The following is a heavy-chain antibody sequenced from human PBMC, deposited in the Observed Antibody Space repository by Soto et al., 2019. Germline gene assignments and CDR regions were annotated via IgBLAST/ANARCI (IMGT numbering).Heavy chain of an antibody. CDR3: AREGRSSKYYYYGMDV. CDR1: GYTFTSYA. D-gene: IGHD2-2*01. V-gene: IGHV1-3*01. J-gene: IGHJ6*02. CDR2: INAGNGNT. Sequence: GASVKVSGKASGYTFTSYAMHWVRQAPGQRLEWMGWINAGNGNTKYSQKFQGRVTITRDTSASTAYMELSSLRSEDTAVYYCAREGRSSKYYYYGMDVWGQGTTVTVSS.